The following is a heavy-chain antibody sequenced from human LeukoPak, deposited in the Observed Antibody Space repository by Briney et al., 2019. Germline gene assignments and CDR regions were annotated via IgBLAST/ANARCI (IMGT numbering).Heavy chain of an antibody. V-gene: IGHV1-2*02. D-gene: IGHD4-17*01. CDR3: ARDRTTVTTGYYGMDV. J-gene: IGHJ6*02. Sequence: PGASVKVSCKASGYTFTSYYMHWVRQAPGQGLEWMGWINPNTGVTNYAQKFQGRVTLTRDTSIITAYMELTRLRSDDTAMYYCARDRTTVTTGYYGMDVWGQGTTLTVSS. CDR1: GYTFTSYY. CDR2: INPNTGVT.